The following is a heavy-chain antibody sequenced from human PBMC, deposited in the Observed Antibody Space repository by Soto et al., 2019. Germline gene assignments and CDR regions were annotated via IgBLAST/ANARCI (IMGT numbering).Heavy chain of an antibody. CDR3: ARDMLNRFGANWFDP. V-gene: IGHV3-21*01. CDR2: ISSSSSYI. CDR1: GFTFSSYS. J-gene: IGHJ5*02. Sequence: EVQLVESGGGLVKPGGSLRLSCAASGFTFSSYSMNWVRQAPGKGLEWVSSISSSSSYIYYADSVKGRFTISRDNAKYSLYLQMNSLRAEDTAVYYCARDMLNRFGANWFDPCGQGTLVTVSS. D-gene: IGHD3-10*01.